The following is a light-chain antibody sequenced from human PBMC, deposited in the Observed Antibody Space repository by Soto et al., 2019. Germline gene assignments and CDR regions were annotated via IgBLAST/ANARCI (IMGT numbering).Light chain of an antibody. CDR2: KAS. CDR1: QTINTW. Sequence: DIQMTQYPSTLSASVGDRVTITCRTSQTINTWLAWYQQKPGEAPKLLIYKASSLESGVPSRFSGSGSGTEFTLTISSLQPDDFATYYCQQYHHYWTFGQGTKVDI. V-gene: IGKV1-5*03. CDR3: QQYHHYWT. J-gene: IGKJ1*01.